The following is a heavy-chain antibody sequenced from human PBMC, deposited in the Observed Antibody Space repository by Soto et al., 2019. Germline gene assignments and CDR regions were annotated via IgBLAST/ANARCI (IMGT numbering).Heavy chain of an antibody. Sequence: GGSLRLSCAASGFTFSSYAMSWVRQAPGKGLEWVSAISGSGGSTYYADSVKGRFTISRDNSKNTLYLQMNSLRAEDTAVYYCANGDVLMVYAILDPFDYWGQGTLVTVSS. V-gene: IGHV3-23*01. D-gene: IGHD2-8*01. CDR2: ISGSGGST. J-gene: IGHJ4*02. CDR1: GFTFSSYA. CDR3: ANGDVLMVYAILDPFDY.